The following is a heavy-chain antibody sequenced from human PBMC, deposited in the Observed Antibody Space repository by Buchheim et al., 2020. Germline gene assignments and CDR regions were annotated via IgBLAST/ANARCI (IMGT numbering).Heavy chain of an antibody. Sequence: QVQLVESGGGVVQPGRSLRLSCAASGFTFSSYGMHWVRQAPGKGLEWVAVISYDGSNKYYADSVKGRFTISRDNSKNTLYLQMNSLRAEDTAVYYCARDSYGNYGMDVWGQGTT. CDR1: GFTFSSYG. CDR3: ARDSYGNYGMDV. CDR2: ISYDGSNK. D-gene: IGHD4-17*01. V-gene: IGHV3-30*03. J-gene: IGHJ6*02.